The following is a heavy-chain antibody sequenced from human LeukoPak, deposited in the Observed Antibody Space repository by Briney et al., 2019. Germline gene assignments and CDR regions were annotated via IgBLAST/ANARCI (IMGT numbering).Heavy chain of an antibody. J-gene: IGHJ2*01. CDR3: ATEAIVVVTARDYWYFDL. V-gene: IGHV1-69*04. D-gene: IGHD2-21*02. CDR2: IIPILGIL. Sequence: ASVKVSCKASGGTFSSYAISWVRQAPGQGLEWMGRIIPILGILNYAQKFQGRVTITADKSTTTAHMELSSLRSEDTAMDYCATEAIVVVTARDYWYFDLWGRGTLVTVSS. CDR1: GGTFSSYA.